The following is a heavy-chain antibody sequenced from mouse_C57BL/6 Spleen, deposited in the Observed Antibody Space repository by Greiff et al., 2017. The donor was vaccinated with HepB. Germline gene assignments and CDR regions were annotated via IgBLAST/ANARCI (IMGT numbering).Heavy chain of an antibody. D-gene: IGHD2-5*01. CDR3: ASTYSIVTPFDY. Sequence: QVQLQQSGAELVRPGSSVKLSCKASGYTFTSYWMHWVKQRPIQGLEWIGNIDPSDSETHYNQKFKDKATLTVDKSSSTAYMQLSSLTSEDSAVYYCASTYSIVTPFDYWGQGTTLTVSS. CDR1: GYTFTSYW. J-gene: IGHJ2*01. CDR2: IDPSDSET. V-gene: IGHV1-52*01.